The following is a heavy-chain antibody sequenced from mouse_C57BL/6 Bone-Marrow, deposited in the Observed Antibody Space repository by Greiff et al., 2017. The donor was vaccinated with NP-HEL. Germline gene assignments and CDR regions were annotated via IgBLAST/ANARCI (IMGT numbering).Heavy chain of an antibody. CDR3: ARRGITTVVPFDY. V-gene: IGHV5-6*01. Sequence: DVQLQESGGDLVKPGGSLKLSCAASGFTFSSYGMSWVRQTPDKRLEWVATISSGGSYTYYPDSVKGRFTISRDNAKNTLYLQMSSLKSEDTAMYYCARRGITTVVPFDYWGQGTTLTVSS. J-gene: IGHJ2*01. CDR2: ISSGGSYT. D-gene: IGHD1-1*01. CDR1: GFTFSSYG.